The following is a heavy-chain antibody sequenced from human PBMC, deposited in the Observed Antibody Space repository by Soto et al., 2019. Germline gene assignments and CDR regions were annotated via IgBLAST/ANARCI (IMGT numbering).Heavy chain of an antibody. D-gene: IGHD6-13*01. Sequence: SVKVSCKASGGTSSSYAISWVRQAPGQGLEWMGGIIPIFYTANYAQKFQGRVTITADESKSTAYIELKSLRAENTVVFYCARGQGSSAAFAETSYFDYWGQGTLVTVSS. CDR3: ARGQGSSAAFAETSYFDY. CDR2: IIPIFYTA. V-gene: IGHV1-69*13. J-gene: IGHJ4*02. CDR1: GGTSSSYA.